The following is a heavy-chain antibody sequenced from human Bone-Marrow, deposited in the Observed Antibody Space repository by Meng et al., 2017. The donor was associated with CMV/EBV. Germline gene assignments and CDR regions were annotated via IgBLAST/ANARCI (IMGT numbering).Heavy chain of an antibody. CDR1: GFPLRRYW. D-gene: IGHD1-26*01. Sequence: EVLLVESGGGLVQPGGSLSISCVFSGFPLRRYWMHWVRQATGKGLEWVSRIDSDGRDITYADSVRGRFTISRDDAKNTLYLQMNSLRVEDTAVYYCARGVAESLGWEMGYWGQGTLVTVSS. CDR2: IDSDGRDI. V-gene: IGHV3-74*03. CDR3: ARGVAESLGWEMGY. J-gene: IGHJ4*02.